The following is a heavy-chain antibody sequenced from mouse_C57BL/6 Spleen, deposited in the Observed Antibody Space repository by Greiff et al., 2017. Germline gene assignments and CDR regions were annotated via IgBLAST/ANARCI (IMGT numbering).Heavy chain of an antibody. J-gene: IGHJ1*03. CDR2: INPNNGGT. CDR3: ARKGWDGYWYFDV. V-gene: IGHV1-18*01. Sequence: VQLQQSGPELVKPGASVKIPCKASGYTFTDYNMDWVKQSHGKSLEWIGDINPNNGGTIYNQKFKGKATLTVDKSSSTAYMELRSLTSEDTAVYYCARKGWDGYWYFDVWGTGTTVTVSS. D-gene: IGHD2-3*01. CDR1: GYTFTDYN.